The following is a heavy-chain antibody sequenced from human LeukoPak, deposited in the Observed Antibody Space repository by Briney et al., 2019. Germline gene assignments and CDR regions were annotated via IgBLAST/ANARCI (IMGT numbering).Heavy chain of an antibody. V-gene: IGHV4-34*01. CDR1: GGSFSGYY. D-gene: IGHD3-10*01. CDR2: INQSGST. J-gene: IGHJ4*02. CDR3: ARRITMVRGVID. Sequence: SETLSLTCAVYGGSFSGYYWSWIRQPPGKGLEWIGEINQSGSTNYNPSLKSRVTISVDTSKNQFSLKLSSVTAADTAVYYCARRITMVRGVIDWGQGTLVTVSS.